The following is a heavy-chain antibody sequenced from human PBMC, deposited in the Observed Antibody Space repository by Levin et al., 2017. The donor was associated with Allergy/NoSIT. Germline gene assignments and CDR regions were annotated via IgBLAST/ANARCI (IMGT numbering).Heavy chain of an antibody. CDR1: GFSFSTGEVG. Sequence: NESGPTLVKPTQTLTLTCTLSGFSFSTGEVGVAWIRQSPGRALEWLAVIYWDDDKRYSPSLRSRLTITKDTSGNQVVLQMTNMDPADTATYYCASTTYLFGELYSFGYWGQGTLVTVSS. J-gene: IGHJ4*02. V-gene: IGHV2-5*02. CDR3: ASTTYLFGELYSFGY. CDR2: IYWDDDK. D-gene: IGHD3-10*02.